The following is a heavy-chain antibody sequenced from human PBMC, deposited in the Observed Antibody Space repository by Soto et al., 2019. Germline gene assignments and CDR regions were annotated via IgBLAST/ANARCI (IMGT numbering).Heavy chain of an antibody. Sequence: SETLSLTCTVSGGSISSSSYYWGWIRQPPGKGLEWIGSIYYSGSTYYNPSLKSRVTISVDTSKNQFSLKLSSVTAADTAVYYCASQLSDYGFPNYYYYGMDVWGQGTTVTVSS. CDR3: ASQLSDYGFPNYYYYGMDV. CDR1: GGSISSSSYY. D-gene: IGHD4-17*01. J-gene: IGHJ6*02. V-gene: IGHV4-39*01. CDR2: IYYSGST.